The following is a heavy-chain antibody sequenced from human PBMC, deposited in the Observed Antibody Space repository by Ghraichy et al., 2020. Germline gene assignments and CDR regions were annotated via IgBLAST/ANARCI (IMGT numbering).Heavy chain of an antibody. D-gene: IGHD2-2*01. CDR1: GGSVSSGGYF. CDR2: IYYTGST. CDR3: ARGGVVVPAAMHWFDP. J-gene: IGHJ5*02. V-gene: IGHV4-61*08. Sequence: SETLSLTFTVSGGSVSSGGYFWTWIRQPPGKGLEWIWYIYYTGSTKYNPSLKSRVTISVDTSKNQFSLRLSSVTAADTAVYYCARGGVVVPAAMHWFDPWGQGTLVIVSS.